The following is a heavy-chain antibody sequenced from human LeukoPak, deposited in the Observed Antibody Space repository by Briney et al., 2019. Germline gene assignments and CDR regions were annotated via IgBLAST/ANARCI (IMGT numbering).Heavy chain of an antibody. CDR2: INHSGST. D-gene: IGHD3-22*01. J-gene: IGHJ4*02. Sequence: SGGSLRLSCAASEFNFTNYAMNWIRQPPGKGLEWIGEINHSGSTNYNPSLKSRVTISVDTSKNQFSLKLSSVTAADTAVYYCARTPVGSSMIVVRYYFDYWGQGTLVTVSS. CDR3: ARTPVGSSMIVVRYYFDY. CDR1: EFNFTNYA. V-gene: IGHV4-34*01.